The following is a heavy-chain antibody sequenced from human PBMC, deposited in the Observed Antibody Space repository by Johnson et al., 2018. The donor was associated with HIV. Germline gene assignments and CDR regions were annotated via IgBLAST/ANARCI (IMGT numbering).Heavy chain of an antibody. CDR3: ARARSGAFDM. Sequence: VQLVESGGGLVQPGGSLRLSCVVSGFSFTTIMTWLRQAPGKGLEWVANINQDGSETSYVDSVKGRFTLSRNNAENSLYLQMTSLRAEDTAMYYCARARSGAFDMWGQGTMVTVSA. CDR1: GFSFTTI. V-gene: IGHV3-7*04. J-gene: IGHJ3*02. CDR2: INQDGSET. D-gene: IGHD3-3*01.